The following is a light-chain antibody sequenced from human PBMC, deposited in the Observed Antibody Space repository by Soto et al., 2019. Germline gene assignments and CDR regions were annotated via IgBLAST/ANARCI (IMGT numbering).Light chain of an antibody. J-gene: IGKJ1*01. CDR3: QQGSTTTIT. V-gene: IGKV1-39*01. CDR1: QSISSY. CDR2: AAS. Sequence: DLQRTQSPSSLSASVGARVTITRRASQSISSYLNWYQQKPGKVPKLLIYAASSLQGGVPSRFSGSGSGTDFTLSISSLQTEDFSTYDCQQGSTTTITFGLGTKVDIK.